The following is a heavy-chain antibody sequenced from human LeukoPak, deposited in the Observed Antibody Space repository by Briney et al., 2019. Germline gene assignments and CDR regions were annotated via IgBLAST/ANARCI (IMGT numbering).Heavy chain of an antibody. CDR2: INPSSGST. V-gene: IGHV1-46*01. D-gene: IGHD3-22*01. CDR3: VRGHYSDSSGRFDY. J-gene: IGHJ4*02. CDR1: GYTFTNYF. Sequence: ASVKVSCKASGYTFTNYFMHWVRQAPGQGLEWMGIINPSSGSTTYAQKLQGRVTMTRDTSTSTLYMELSSLRSEDTAVYYCVRGHYSDSSGRFDYWGQGTLIIVSS.